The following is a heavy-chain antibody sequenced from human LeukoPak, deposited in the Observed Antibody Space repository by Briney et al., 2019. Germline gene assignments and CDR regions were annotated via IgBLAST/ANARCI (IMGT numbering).Heavy chain of an antibody. CDR1: GGSITSTGYY. Sequence: SETLSLTCTVSGGSITSTGYYWGWIRQPPGKELEWIGIIYYSGNTNYNPSLKSRVTISVDTSKNQFSLKLSSVTAADTAVYYCARLAALYYYDTYAFDIWGQGTMVTVSS. CDR3: ARLAALYYYDTYAFDI. V-gene: IGHV4-39*07. J-gene: IGHJ3*02. D-gene: IGHD3-22*01. CDR2: IYYSGNT.